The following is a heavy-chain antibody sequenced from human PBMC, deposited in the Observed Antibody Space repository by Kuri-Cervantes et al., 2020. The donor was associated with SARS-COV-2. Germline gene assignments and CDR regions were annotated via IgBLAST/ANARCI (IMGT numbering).Heavy chain of an antibody. CDR2: IYYSGST. J-gene: IGHJ4*02. D-gene: IGHD5-18*01. V-gene: IGHV4-39*01. CDR1: GGSISSGDYY. CDR3: ARRGGYSYGYSVGQEDY. Sequence: SETLSLTCTVSGGSISSGDYYWSWIRQPPGKGLEWIGYIYYSGSTYYNPSLKSRVTISVDTSKNQFSLKLSSVTAADTAVYYCARRGGYSYGYSVGQEDYWGQGTLVTVSS.